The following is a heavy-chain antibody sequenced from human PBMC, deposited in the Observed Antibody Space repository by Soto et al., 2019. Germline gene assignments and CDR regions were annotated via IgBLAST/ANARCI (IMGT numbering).Heavy chain of an antibody. CDR2: IYYSGST. CDR1: GVSISSYY. J-gene: IGHJ3*02. V-gene: IGHV4-59*01. CDR3: ARSRAFDI. Sequence: SETLSLTCTVSGVSISSYYWRWIRQPPGKGLEWIGYIYYSGSTNYTPSLKSRVTISAATSKNQFSLKLSSVTAADTAVYYCARSRAFDIWGQGTMVTVSS.